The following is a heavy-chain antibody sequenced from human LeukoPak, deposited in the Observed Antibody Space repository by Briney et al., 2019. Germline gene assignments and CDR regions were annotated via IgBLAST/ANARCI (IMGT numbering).Heavy chain of an antibody. D-gene: IGHD2-8*01. CDR3: ARSASTNGYYYYMDV. J-gene: IGHJ6*03. Sequence: SETLSLTCTVSGGSISSYYWSWIRQPPGKGLEWIGYIYYSGSTNYNPSLKSRVTISVDTSKNQFSLKLSSVTAADTAVYYCARSASTNGYYYYMDVWGKGTTVTISS. CDR2: IYYSGST. CDR1: GGSISSYY. V-gene: IGHV4-59*08.